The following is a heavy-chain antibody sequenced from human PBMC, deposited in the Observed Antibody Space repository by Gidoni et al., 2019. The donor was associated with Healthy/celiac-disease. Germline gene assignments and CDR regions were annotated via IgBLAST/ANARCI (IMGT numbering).Heavy chain of an antibody. J-gene: IGHJ6*02. CDR2: INHSGST. Sequence: QVQLQQWGAGLLKPSETLSLTCAVYGGSFSGYYWSWIRQPPGKGLEWIGEINHSGSTNYNPSLKSRVTISVDTSKNQFSLKLSSVTAADTAVYYCARGPADYYYYYYGMDVWGQGTTVTVSS. CDR3: ARGPADYYYYYYGMDV. V-gene: IGHV4-34*01. CDR1: GGSFSGYY.